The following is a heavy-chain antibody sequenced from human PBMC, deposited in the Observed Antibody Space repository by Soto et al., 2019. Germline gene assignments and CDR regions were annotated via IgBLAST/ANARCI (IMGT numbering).Heavy chain of an antibody. CDR2: IIPLFGTA. CDR1: GVTFSSET. J-gene: IGHJ4*02. V-gene: IGHV1-69*13. Sequence: SVKVSCKASGVTFSSETLGWVRQAPGQGLEWVGGIIPLFGTASYAQKFQGRVTITADESTSTVYMELSSLRSDDTAVYFCATELGENPASPFDAWGQGTQVTVSS. D-gene: IGHD3-10*01. CDR3: ATELGENPASPFDA.